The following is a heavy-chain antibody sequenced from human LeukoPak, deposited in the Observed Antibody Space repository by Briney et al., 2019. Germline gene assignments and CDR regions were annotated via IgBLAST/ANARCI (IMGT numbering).Heavy chain of an antibody. Sequence: GGSLRLSCAASGFTFSSSAMSWVRQAPGKGLEWVSNVSGSGRGENTYYADSVKGRFTISRDNAKDSLYLQMNSLRAEDTAVYYCARDPGDGYNLGYWGQGTLVTVSS. D-gene: IGHD5-24*01. J-gene: IGHJ4*02. CDR1: GFTFSSSA. CDR2: VSGSGRGENT. CDR3: ARDPGDGYNLGY. V-gene: IGHV3-23*01.